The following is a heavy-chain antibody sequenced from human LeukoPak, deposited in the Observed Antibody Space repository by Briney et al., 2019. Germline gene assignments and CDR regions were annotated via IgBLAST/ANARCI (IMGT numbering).Heavy chain of an antibody. CDR3: ARGGTFWHS. D-gene: IGHD3-3*01. Sequence: SETLPLTCTVSGGSIRTTSYYWGWIRQSPGRGPEWIGTIYFSGSTYYNPSLESRVTISVDTSNNQFSLKLNSVTAADTAVYYCARGGTFWHSWGQGTLVTVSS. V-gene: IGHV4-39*07. CDR1: GGSIRTTSYY. J-gene: IGHJ4*02. CDR2: IYFSGST.